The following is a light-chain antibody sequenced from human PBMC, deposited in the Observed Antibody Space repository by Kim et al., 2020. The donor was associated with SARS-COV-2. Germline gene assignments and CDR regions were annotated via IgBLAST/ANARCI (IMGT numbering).Light chain of an antibody. J-gene: IGLJ2*01. CDR1: TGSVTSGHF. Sequence: PGVTVTLTCGSSTGSVTSGHFPYWFQPKPGQAPTTLIYDTNNKLSWTPARFSGSLLGGKAALTLSGAQPEDEANYYCLLDYNTIRVFGGGTQLTVL. V-gene: IGLV7-46*01. CDR3: LLDYNTIRV. CDR2: DTN.